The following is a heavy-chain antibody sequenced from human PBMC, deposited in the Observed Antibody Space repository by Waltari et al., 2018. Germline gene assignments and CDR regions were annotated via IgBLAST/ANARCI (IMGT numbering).Heavy chain of an antibody. Sequence: QVQLQESGPGLVKPSQTLSLTCTVSGGSISSGDYYWSWIRQPPRKGLEWIGYIYYRGRTYYTPPLKSRVTISVDTSKNQFSLKLSSVTAADTAVYYCARAGWLQLRDDAFDIWGQGTMVTVSS. CDR2: IYYRGRT. CDR3: ARAGWLQLRDDAFDI. J-gene: IGHJ3*02. V-gene: IGHV4-30-4*08. CDR1: GGSISSGDYY. D-gene: IGHD5-12*01.